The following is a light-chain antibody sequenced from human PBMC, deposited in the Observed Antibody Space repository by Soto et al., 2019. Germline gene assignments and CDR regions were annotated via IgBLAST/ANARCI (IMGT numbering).Light chain of an antibody. V-gene: IGLV2-14*03. CDR3: SSYTSRSTLGV. J-gene: IGLJ2*01. CDR1: NSDIGGYNY. Sequence: QSALTQPASVSGSPGQSITISCTGTNSDIGGYNYVSWYQQHPGKAPKLMIYDVSNRPSGVSYRFSGSKSGYTASLTISGLQAEDEADYYCSSYTSRSTLGVFGGGTKLTVL. CDR2: DVS.